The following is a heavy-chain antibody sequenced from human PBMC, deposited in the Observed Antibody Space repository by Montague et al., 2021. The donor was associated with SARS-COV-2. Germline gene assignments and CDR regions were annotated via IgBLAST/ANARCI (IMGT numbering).Heavy chain of an antibody. D-gene: IGHD1-26*01. V-gene: IGHV3-23*01. CDR2: IDAGGGAV. J-gene: IGHJ5*02. Sequence: SLRLSCATSGFTFGSYAMSWVRQAPGKGLEWLSGIDAGGGAVFDADSVKGRFTTSRDNYKNTLYLQKNSLTADDTAVNYCSRRNSSQHLVGSGWFDPWGQGTLVTGSS. CDR3: SRRNSSQHLVGSGWFDP. CDR1: GFTFGSYA.